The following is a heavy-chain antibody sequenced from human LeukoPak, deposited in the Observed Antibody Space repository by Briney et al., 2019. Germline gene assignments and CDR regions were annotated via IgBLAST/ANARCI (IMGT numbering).Heavy chain of an antibody. CDR2: VNPTSGGT. D-gene: IGHD3-22*01. Sequence: ASVKVSFKTSGYTFTSYYMHWVRQAPGQGLEWMGWVNPTSGGTNYAQKFQGRVTMTRDTSISTAYMELSRLRSDDTAVYYCARVYYYYDSSGILTLYFDYWGQGTLVTVSS. CDR1: GYTFTSYY. CDR3: ARVYYYYDSSGILTLYFDY. J-gene: IGHJ4*02. V-gene: IGHV1-2*02.